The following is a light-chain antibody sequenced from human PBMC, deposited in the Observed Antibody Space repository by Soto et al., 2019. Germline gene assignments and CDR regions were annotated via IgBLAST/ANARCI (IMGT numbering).Light chain of an antibody. CDR3: QQYNSYWT. V-gene: IGKV1-5*01. CDR2: DAS. CDR1: QTISSW. J-gene: IGKJ1*01. Sequence: DIQMTHSPSTLSGSVGDIVTITCRASQTISSWLAWYQQKPGKAPKLLIYDASSLESGVPSRFSGGGSGTEFILTISSLQPDDFATYYCQQYNSYWTFGQGTKVDIK.